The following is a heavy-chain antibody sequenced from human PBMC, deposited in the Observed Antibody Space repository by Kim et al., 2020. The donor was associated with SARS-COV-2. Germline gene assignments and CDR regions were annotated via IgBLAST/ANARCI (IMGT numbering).Heavy chain of an antibody. CDR3: ARDRGTSGSYFVPYYYYGMDV. D-gene: IGHD1-26*01. CDR1: GGSISSSNW. J-gene: IGHJ6*02. V-gene: IGHV4-4*02. Sequence: SETLSLTCAVSGGSISSSNWWSWVRQPPGKGLEWIGEIYHSGSTNYNPSLKSRVTISVDKSKNQFSLTLSSVTAADTAVYYCARDRGTSGSYFVPYYYYGMDVWGQGTTVTVSS. CDR2: IYHSGST.